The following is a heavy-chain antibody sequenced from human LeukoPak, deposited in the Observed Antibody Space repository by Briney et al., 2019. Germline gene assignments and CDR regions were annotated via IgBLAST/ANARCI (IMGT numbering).Heavy chain of an antibody. CDR1: GASISNHY. V-gene: IGHV4-59*11. Sequence: SETLSLTCTVSGASISNHYWSWIRQPPEKGLEWIGYIFYSGSTNYNPSLKSRVTISVDTSKNQFSLRLRSVTAADTAVYYCARVFDDYYDSSADPPLWFDPWGQGTLVTVSS. CDR3: ARVFDDYYDSSADPPLWFDP. D-gene: IGHD3-22*01. J-gene: IGHJ5*02. CDR2: IFYSGST.